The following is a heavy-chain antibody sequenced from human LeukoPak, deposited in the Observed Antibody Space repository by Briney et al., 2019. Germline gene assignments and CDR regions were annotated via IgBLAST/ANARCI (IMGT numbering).Heavy chain of an antibody. CDR3: ARLYYYGSGSLPPNWFNP. D-gene: IGHD3-10*01. J-gene: IGHJ5*02. CDR1: GGSFSGYY. CDR2: INHSGST. Sequence: SETLSLTCAVYGGSFSGYYWNWIRQPPGKGLEWIGEINHSGSTNYNPSLKSRVTISVDTSKNQFSLKLSSVTAADTAVYYCARLYYYGSGSLPPNWFNPWGQGTLVTVSS. V-gene: IGHV4-34*01.